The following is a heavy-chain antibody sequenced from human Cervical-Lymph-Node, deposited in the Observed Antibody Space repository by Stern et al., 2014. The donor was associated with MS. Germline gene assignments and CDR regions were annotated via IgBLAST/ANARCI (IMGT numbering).Heavy chain of an antibody. V-gene: IGHV1-18*01. CDR2: ISAYNGHT. CDR1: GYTFSTSG. CDR3: ARVNVEVGAGHFDF. J-gene: IGHJ4*02. D-gene: IGHD4/OR15-4a*01. Sequence: VQLVQSGAEVRKPGASVKVSCKASGYTFSTSGITWVRQAPGQGLEWMGWISAYNGHTHYAQTFQGRVTMTTDTSTTTAYLELMRLGSDDTAVYYCARVNVEVGAGHFDFWGQGTLVTVSS.